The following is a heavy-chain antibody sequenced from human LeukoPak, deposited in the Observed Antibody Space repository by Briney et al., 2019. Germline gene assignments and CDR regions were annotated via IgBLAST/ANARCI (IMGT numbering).Heavy chain of an antibody. CDR1: GDSISSSHW. J-gene: IGHJ4*02. CDR2: IYHSGNT. D-gene: IGHD1-26*01. V-gene: IGHV4-4*02. Sequence: SETLSLTCAVSGDSISSSHWWSWVRPSPGKGLEWIGEIYHSGNTNYNPSLKSRVAISLDKSSNQFSLRLTSVTAADTAMYFCAREEMPGKFDYWGQGILVTVSS. CDR3: AREEMPGKFDY.